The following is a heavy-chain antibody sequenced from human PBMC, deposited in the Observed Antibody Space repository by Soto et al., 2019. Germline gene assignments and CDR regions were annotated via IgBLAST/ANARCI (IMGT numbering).Heavy chain of an antibody. V-gene: IGHV3-74*01. CDR3: ARDLRNSGNGYAGWFDP. CDR2: INSDGTST. J-gene: IGHJ5*02. Sequence: EVQLVESGGGLVQPGGSLRLSCAASGFTFSTYWMYWVRRAPGKGPEWVSRINSDGTSTDHADSVKGRFTISRDNAKTTLYLHMNSLRPEDTAVYFCARDLRNSGNGYAGWFDPWGQGTLVTVSS. CDR1: GFTFSTYW. D-gene: IGHD5-12*01.